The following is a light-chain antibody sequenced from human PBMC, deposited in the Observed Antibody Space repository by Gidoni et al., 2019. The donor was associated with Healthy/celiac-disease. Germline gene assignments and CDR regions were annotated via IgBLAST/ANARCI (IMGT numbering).Light chain of an antibody. CDR1: ALQKKY. J-gene: IGLJ3*02. V-gene: IGLV3-10*01. Sequence: SYALPQPPSVSVSPGQTARITCSGDALQKKYAYWYQQKSGQAPVLVIYEDSKRPSGIPERFSGSSSGTMATLTISGAQVEDEADYYCYSTDSSGNHRVFGGGTKLTVL. CDR3: YSTDSSGNHRV. CDR2: EDS.